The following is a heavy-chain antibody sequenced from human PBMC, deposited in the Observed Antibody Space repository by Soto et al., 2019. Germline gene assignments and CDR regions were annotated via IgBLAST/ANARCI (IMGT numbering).Heavy chain of an antibody. J-gene: IGHJ6*02. CDR3: ASQGSWPEPTYLSYYGMDV. CDR1: GGTFSSYA. CDR2: IIPIFGTA. D-gene: IGHD6-13*01. Sequence: ASVKVSCKASGGTFSSYAISWVRQAPGQGLEWMGGIIPIFGTANYAQKFQGRVTITADESTSTAYMELSSLRSEDTAVYYCASQGSWPEPTYLSYYGMDVWGQGTTVTVSS. V-gene: IGHV1-69*13.